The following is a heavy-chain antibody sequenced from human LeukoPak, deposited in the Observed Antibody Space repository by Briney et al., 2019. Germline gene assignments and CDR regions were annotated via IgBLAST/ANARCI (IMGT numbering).Heavy chain of an antibody. CDR3: ARMTYYDFWSGSYFDN. CDR2: IYYSGST. J-gene: IGHJ4*02. V-gene: IGHV4-59*01. CDR1: GGSISSYY. Sequence: SETLSLTCTVSGGSISSYYWSWIRQPPGKGLEWIGYIYYSGSTNYNPSLRGRVTISTDTSNNQLSLKLTSVTAADTAVYYCARMTYYDFWSGSYFDNWGQGTLVTVSS. D-gene: IGHD3-3*01.